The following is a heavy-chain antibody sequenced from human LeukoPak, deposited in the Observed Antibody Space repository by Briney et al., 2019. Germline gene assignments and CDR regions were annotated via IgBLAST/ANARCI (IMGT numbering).Heavy chain of an antibody. CDR3: ARDQLYCSISSCRNLGWFDP. D-gene: IGHD2-2*01. V-gene: IGHV4-39*07. CDR2: IYYSGNT. J-gene: IGHJ5*02. Sequence: NASETLSLTCSVSGGSISSRAYYWGWIRQPPGEGLEWIGSIYYSGNTYYNPSLKSPVTISIDTSKNQFSLRLISVTAADTAVYYCARDQLYCSISSCRNLGWFDPWGQGTLVTVSS. CDR1: GGSISSRAYY.